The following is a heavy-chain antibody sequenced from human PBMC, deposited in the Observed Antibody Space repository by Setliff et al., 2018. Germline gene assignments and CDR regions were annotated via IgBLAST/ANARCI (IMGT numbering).Heavy chain of an antibody. V-gene: IGHV1-18*01. D-gene: IGHD3-10*01. CDR3: ARVESMVRGKNILRHFDY. Sequence: ASVKVSCKASGYAFSDYGVTWVRQAPGQGLEWMGWINNYSFKTNSPQKFLDRLTMTTDTSTSTAYMELKDLTSDDTALYYCARVESMVRGKNILRHFDYWGQGTQVTVSS. J-gene: IGHJ4*02. CDR2: INNYSFKT. CDR1: GYAFSDYG.